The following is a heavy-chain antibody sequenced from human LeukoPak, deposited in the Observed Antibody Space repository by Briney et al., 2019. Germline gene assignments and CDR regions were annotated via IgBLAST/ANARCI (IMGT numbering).Heavy chain of an antibody. Sequence: GGSLRLSCAASGFTFSSYAMHWVRQAPGKGLEWVAVISYDGSNKYYADSVKGRFTISRDNSKNTLYLQMNSLRAEDTAVYYCAKDLFPYSSGWYGFDYWGQGTLVTVSS. J-gene: IGHJ4*02. CDR3: AKDLFPYSSGWYGFDY. V-gene: IGHV3-30*04. D-gene: IGHD6-19*01. CDR1: GFTFSSYA. CDR2: ISYDGSNK.